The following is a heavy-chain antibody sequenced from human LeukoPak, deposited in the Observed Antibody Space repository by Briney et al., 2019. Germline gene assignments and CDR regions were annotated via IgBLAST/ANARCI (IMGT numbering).Heavy chain of an antibody. CDR3: ARDGYYGPQKEH. CDR1: GFTVSSNY. Sequence: PGGSLRRPCAASGFTVSSNYMSWVRQAPGKGLEGGSAIYSGGSTYYADSVKGRFTISRDNSKNTLYLQMNSLRAEDTAVYYCARDGYYGPQKEHWGQGTLVTVSS. V-gene: IGHV3-53*01. J-gene: IGHJ1*01. CDR2: IYSGGST. D-gene: IGHD3-10*01.